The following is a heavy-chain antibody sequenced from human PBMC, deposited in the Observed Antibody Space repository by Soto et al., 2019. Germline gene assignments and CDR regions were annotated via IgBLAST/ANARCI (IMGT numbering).Heavy chain of an antibody. Sequence: PSETLSLTCTASGGSISSYYWTWIRQPPGKGLEWIGYIHSSGSTNYNPSLKSRVTISVDTSKNQFSLKLSSVTAADTAVYYCAGDPSDGSLDYWGQGTLVTVSS. V-gene: IGHV4-59*01. J-gene: IGHJ4*02. CDR3: AGDPSDGSLDY. D-gene: IGHD1-26*01. CDR2: IHSSGST. CDR1: GGSISSYY.